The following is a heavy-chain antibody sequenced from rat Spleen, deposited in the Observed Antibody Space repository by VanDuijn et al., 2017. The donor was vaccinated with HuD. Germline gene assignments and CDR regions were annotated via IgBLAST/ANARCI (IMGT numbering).Heavy chain of an antibody. V-gene: IGHV5-29*01. CDR2: ISYDGSKT. D-gene: IGHD4-4*01. Sequence: EVQLVESDGGLAQPGRSLKLSCAASGFTFSDYYMAWVRQAPTKGLEWVATISYDGSKTYYRDSVKGRFTISRDNARSTLNLHMDSLRSEDTAIYYCTRRGYLSDWYFDLWGPGTMVTVSS. J-gene: IGHJ1*01. CDR1: GFTFSDYY. CDR3: TRRGYLSDWYFDL.